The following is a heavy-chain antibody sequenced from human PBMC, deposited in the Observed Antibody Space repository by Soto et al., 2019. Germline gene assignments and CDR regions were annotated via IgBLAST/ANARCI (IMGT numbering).Heavy chain of an antibody. J-gene: IGHJ3*01. D-gene: IGHD2-15*01. CDR1: GYTFSSYA. V-gene: IGHV1-18*01. CDR2: ISAYSDNT. Sequence: GASVKVSCKASGYTFSSYAITWVRQAPGQGLEWMGWISAYSDNTNYAQNLQGRVTMTTDTSTSTAYMELRSLRSDDTAVYYCARGTGGNWAAFDVWGQGTMVTV. CDR3: ARGTGGNWAAFDV.